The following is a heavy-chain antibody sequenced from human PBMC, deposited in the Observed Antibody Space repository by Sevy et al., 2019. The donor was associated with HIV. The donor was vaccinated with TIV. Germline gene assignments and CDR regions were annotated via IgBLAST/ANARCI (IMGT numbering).Heavy chain of an antibody. J-gene: IGHJ4*02. CDR2: IWYDGSNK. CDR3: ARATKPSIVGATAPFDY. Sequence: GGSLRLSCAASGFTFSSYGMHWVRQAPGKGLEWVAVIWYDGSNKYYADSVKGRFTISRDNSKNTLYLQMNSLRAEDTAVYYCARATKPSIVGATAPFDYWGQGTLVTVSS. CDR1: GFTFSSYG. D-gene: IGHD1-26*01. V-gene: IGHV3-33*01.